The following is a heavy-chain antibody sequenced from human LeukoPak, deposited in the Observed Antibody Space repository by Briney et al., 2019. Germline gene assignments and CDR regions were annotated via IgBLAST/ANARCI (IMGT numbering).Heavy chain of an antibody. CDR3: AGGYYDSSGYLYFDY. J-gene: IGHJ4*02. Sequence: SETLSLTCTVSGGSIRSSYYYWGWIRQPPGKGLEWIGSIYDSGSTYYNPSLKSRVTISVDTSKNQFSLKLNSVTAADTAVYYCAGGYYDSSGYLYFDYWGQGTLVTVSS. D-gene: IGHD3-22*01. V-gene: IGHV4-39*01. CDR1: GGSIRSSYYY. CDR2: IYDSGST.